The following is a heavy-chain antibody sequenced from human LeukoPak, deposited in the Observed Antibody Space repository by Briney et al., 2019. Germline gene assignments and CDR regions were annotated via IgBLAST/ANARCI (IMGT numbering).Heavy chain of an antibody. CDR2: IKQDGSEQ. V-gene: IGHV3-7*05. CDR3: AGGQGWLLDY. CDR1: GFTFSSYW. D-gene: IGHD2-15*01. Sequence: GGSLRLSCAASGFTFSSYWMTWVRRAPGKGLEWVANIKQDGSEQYYVDSVRGRFTISRGNAKNSLFLQMNSLRVEDTAVYYCAGGQGWLLDYWGQGALVTVSS. J-gene: IGHJ4*02.